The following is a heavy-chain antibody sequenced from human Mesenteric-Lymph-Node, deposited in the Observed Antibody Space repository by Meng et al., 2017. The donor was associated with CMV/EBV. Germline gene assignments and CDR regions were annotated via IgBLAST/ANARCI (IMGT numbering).Heavy chain of an antibody. CDR2: IYYSGST. Sequence: SETLSLTCTVSGGSISSGGYYWSWIRPHPGKGLEWIGYIYYSGSTYSNPSLKSRVTISVDTSKNQFSLKLSSVTAADTAVYYCARDGARRANYDFWSGYYKRPNYYYYYGMDVWGQGTTVTVSS. J-gene: IGHJ6*02. V-gene: IGHV4-31*03. D-gene: IGHD3-3*01. CDR1: GGSISSGGYY. CDR3: ARDGARRANYDFWSGYYKRPNYYYYYGMDV.